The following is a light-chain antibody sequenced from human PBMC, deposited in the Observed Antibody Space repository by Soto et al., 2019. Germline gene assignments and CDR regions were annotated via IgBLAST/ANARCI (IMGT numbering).Light chain of an antibody. V-gene: IGLV2-14*01. Sequence: QSALTQPASVSGSPGQPITISCTGTSSDVGAYNYVSWYQLHPGKAPKLMIYEVNNRPSGVSHRFSGSKSGNTASLTFSGLQPEDEADYYCCSYANSGSFVFGTGTKLTVL. CDR1: SSDVGAYNY. CDR2: EVN. CDR3: CSYANSGSFV. J-gene: IGLJ1*01.